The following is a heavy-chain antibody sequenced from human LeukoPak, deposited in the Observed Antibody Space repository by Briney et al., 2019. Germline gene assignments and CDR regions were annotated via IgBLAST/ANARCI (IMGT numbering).Heavy chain of an antibody. CDR2: INTNTGNP. J-gene: IGHJ4*02. CDR3: ASSYCSGGHCYPQQTVYYFDF. Sequence: ASVKVSCKASGYTFTSYDINWVRQATGQGLEWMGWINTNTGNPTYAPGFTGRFVFSLDTSVSTAYLQISSLKAEDTAVYFCASSYCSGGHCYPQQTVYYFDFWGQGTLVTVSS. D-gene: IGHD2-15*01. CDR1: GYTFTSYD. V-gene: IGHV7-4-1*02.